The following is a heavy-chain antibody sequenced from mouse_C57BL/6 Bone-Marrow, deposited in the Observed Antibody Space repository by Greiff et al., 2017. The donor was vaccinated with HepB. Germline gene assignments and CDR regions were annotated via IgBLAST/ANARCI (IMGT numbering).Heavy chain of an antibody. Sequence: EVKLMESGGGLVKPGGSLKLSCAASGFTFSSYAMSWVRQTPEKRLEWVATISDGGSYTYYPDNVKGRFTISRDNAKNNLYLQMSHLKSEDTAMYYCARDRGYYGSSFYWDFDVWGTGTTVTVSS. CDR1: GFTFSSYA. CDR3: ARDRGYYGSSFYWDFDV. V-gene: IGHV5-4*01. D-gene: IGHD1-1*01. CDR2: ISDGGSYT. J-gene: IGHJ1*03.